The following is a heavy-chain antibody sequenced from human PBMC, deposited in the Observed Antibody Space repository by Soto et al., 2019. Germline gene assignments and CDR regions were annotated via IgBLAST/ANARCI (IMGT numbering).Heavy chain of an antibody. CDR3: GRDPTGTPSDRRGDYYGMDV. D-gene: IGHD1-1*01. V-gene: IGHV1-69*01. CDR1: GGTCSSYA. CDR2: IIPIFGTA. J-gene: IGHJ6*02. Sequence: QVQLVQSGAEVKKPGSSVKVSCKASGGTCSSYAISWVRQAPGQGLEWIGGIIPIFGTANYAQKFQGRVKITSDESTSTADKELSSRRSEETAVYYCGRDPTGTPSDRRGDYYGMDVWCQGTTVTDS.